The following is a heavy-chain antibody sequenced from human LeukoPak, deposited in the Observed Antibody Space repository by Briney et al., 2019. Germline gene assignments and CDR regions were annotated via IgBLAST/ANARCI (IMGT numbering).Heavy chain of an antibody. CDR3: ARGPDSSGYYYFDY. V-gene: IGHV4-30-4*01. D-gene: IGHD3-22*01. CDR2: IYHSGST. Sequence: PSQTLSLTCTVSGGSISSGDYYWSWIRQPPGKGLEWIGYIYHSGSTHFNPSLKSRVTISVDTSKDQFSLKLSSVTAADTAVYFCARGPDSSGYYYFDYWGQGTLVTVSS. CDR1: GGSISSGDYY. J-gene: IGHJ4*02.